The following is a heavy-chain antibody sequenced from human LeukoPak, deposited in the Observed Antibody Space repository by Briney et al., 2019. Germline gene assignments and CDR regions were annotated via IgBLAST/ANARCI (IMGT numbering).Heavy chain of an antibody. CDR1: GFTFSSYA. CDR2: ISGSGGST. Sequence: GGSLRLSCAASGFTFSSYAMSWVRQAPGKGLEWVSVISGSGGSTYYADSVKGRFTISRDNSKNTLYLQMNSLRAEDTAVYYCAKGDDFWSGYSDYWGQGTLVTVSS. CDR3: AKGDDFWSGYSDY. J-gene: IGHJ4*02. D-gene: IGHD3-3*01. V-gene: IGHV3-23*01.